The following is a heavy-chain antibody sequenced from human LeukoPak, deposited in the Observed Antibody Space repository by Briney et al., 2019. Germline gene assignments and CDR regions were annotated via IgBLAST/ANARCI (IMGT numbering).Heavy chain of an antibody. V-gene: IGHV3-23*01. CDR1: GFTFSSYA. D-gene: IGHD2-15*01. Sequence: GGSLRLSCAASGFTFSSYAMSWVRQAPGKGLEWVSAISGSGGSTNYADSVKGRFTISRDNSKNTLYLKMNSLKAKDMAVFYCAKTGVGYCTGGSCSAADYWGQGTLVTVSS. J-gene: IGHJ4*02. CDR2: ISGSGGST. CDR3: AKTGVGYCTGGSCSAADY.